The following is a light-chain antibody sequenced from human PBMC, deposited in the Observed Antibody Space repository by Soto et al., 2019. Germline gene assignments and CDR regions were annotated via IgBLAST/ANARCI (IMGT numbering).Light chain of an antibody. CDR2: DVN. V-gene: IGLV2-8*01. Sequence: QSALTQPPSASGSPGQSVAISCTGTNSDVGGYNYVSWYQQHPGKAPKLMIYDVNKRPSGVPDRFSGSKSGNTASLTVSGLHAEDEADYYCSSYAGSTTFDVFGTGTKVTVL. J-gene: IGLJ1*01. CDR1: NSDVGGYNY. CDR3: SSYAGSTTFDV.